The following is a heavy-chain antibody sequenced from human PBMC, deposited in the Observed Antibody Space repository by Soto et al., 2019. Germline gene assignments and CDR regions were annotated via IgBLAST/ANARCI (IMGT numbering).Heavy chain of an antibody. CDR3: ARGECSSNYCFTRWALDI. CDR2: IHHSGRT. CDR1: GGSFSGYY. V-gene: IGHV4-34*01. D-gene: IGHD2-2*01. J-gene: IGHJ3*02. Sequence: SETLSLTCAVYGGSFSGYYWTWIRQTPGKGLEWIGEIHHSGRTNYNPSLKSRVSISADTSKTQFPLNLTSVTAADTAVYYCARGECSSNYCFTRWALDIWGQGTVVTVSS.